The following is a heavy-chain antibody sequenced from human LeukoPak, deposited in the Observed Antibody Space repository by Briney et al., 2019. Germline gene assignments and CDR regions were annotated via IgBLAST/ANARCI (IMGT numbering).Heavy chain of an antibody. CDR3: ARGTWNCSGGSCYSSFDY. V-gene: IGHV4-34*01. J-gene: IGHJ4*02. Sequence: SETLSLTCAVYGGSFSGYYWSWIRQPPGKGREWIGEINHSGSTNYNPSLKSRVTISVDTSKNQFSLKLSSVTAADTAVYYCARGTWNCSGGSCYSSFDYWGQGTLVTVSS. CDR1: GGSFSGYY. D-gene: IGHD2-15*01. CDR2: INHSGST.